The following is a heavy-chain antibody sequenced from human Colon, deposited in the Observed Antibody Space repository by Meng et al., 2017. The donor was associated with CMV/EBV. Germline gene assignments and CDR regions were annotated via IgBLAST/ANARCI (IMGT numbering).Heavy chain of an antibody. CDR1: GGSISSYY. D-gene: IGHD6-13*01. V-gene: IGHV4-59*01. CDR2: IYYSGST. J-gene: IGHJ6*02. CDR3: ARALGIAAAGTSPNYYYYGMDV. Sequence: GSLRLSCTVSGGSISSYYWSWIRQPPGKGLEWIVYIYYSGSTNYNPALKSRVTRAVDTSKNQFALKLSAVTAADTAVYYCARALGIAAAGTSPNYYYYGMDVWGQGTTVTVSS.